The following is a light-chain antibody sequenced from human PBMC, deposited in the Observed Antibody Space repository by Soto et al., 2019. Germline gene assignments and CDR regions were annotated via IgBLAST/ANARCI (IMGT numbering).Light chain of an antibody. CDR2: GAS. V-gene: IGKV3-15*01. J-gene: IGKJ4*01. Sequence: EIVVTQSPALLSVSPGEXVTLSCRASQSVISSIAWYQQKLGQAPRLLIYGASTRATGIPARFSGSGSGTEFFLTISSLQSEDFAMYYCQHYNNWLGTFGGGTKVDIK. CDR1: QSVISS. CDR3: QHYNNWLGT.